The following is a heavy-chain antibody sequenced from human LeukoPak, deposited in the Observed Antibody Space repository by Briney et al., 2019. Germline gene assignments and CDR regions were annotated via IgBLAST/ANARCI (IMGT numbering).Heavy chain of an antibody. CDR2: INPNSGAT. CDR1: GYTFTGYY. Sequence: ASVKVSCKASGYTFTGYYMHWVRQAPGQGLEWMGCINPNSGATNYTQKFQGRVTMTRDTSITTAYMDLSRLRSDDTAVYYCATGDVRTKTPTHLDGFEVWGQGTMVIVSS. CDR3: ATGDVRTKTPTHLDGFEV. J-gene: IGHJ3*01. V-gene: IGHV1-2*02.